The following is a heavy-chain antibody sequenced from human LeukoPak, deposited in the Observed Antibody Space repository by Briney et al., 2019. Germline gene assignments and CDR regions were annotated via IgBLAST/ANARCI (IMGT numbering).Heavy chain of an antibody. CDR1: GFTFSTYG. CDR3: ARYCSSTSCYFGDAFDI. V-gene: IGHV3-30*02. Sequence: GGSLRLSCAASGFTFSTYGIHWVRQAPGEGLEWVAFIRYDGSSKSYADSVKGRFTISRDNSKNVLYLQMNSLRAEDTAVYYCARYCSSTSCYFGDAFDIWGQGTMVTVSS. CDR2: IRYDGSSK. J-gene: IGHJ3*02. D-gene: IGHD2-2*01.